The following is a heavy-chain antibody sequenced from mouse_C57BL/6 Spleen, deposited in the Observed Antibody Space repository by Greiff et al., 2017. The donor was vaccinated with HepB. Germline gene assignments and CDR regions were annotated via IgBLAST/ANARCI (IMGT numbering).Heavy chain of an antibody. CDR2: ISSGGDYI. CDR3: TRILGSSYFDY. CDR1: GFTFSSYA. V-gene: IGHV5-9-1*02. D-gene: IGHD1-1*01. J-gene: IGHJ2*01. Sequence: EVMLVESGEGLVKPGGSLKLSCAASGFTFSSYAMSWVRQTPEKRLEWVAYISSGGDYIYYADTVKGRFTISRDNARNTLYLQMSSLKSEDTAMYYCTRILGSSYFDYWGQGTTLTVSS.